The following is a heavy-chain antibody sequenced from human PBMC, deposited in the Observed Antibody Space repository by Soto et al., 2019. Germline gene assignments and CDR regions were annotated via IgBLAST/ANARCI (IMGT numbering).Heavy chain of an antibody. Sequence: SETLSLTCTVSGGSISSYYWSWIRQPPGKGLEWIGYIYYSGSTNYNPSLKSRVTISVDTSKNQFSLKLSSVTAADTAVYYCARAHDKNYGSGSYQFAYWGQGTLVTVSS. D-gene: IGHD3-10*01. V-gene: IGHV4-59*01. CDR2: IYYSGST. CDR3: ARAHDKNYGSGSYQFAY. J-gene: IGHJ4*02. CDR1: GGSISSYY.